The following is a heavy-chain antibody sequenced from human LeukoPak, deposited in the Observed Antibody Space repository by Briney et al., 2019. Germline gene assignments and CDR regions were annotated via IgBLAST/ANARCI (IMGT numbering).Heavy chain of an antibody. Sequence: SETLSLTCTVSGYSICSGYYWGWIRQPPGKGLEWIGSIYHSGSTYYNPSLKSRVTISVDTSKNQFSLKLSSVTAADTAVYYCAREEDGYNYYFDYWGQGTLVTVSS. D-gene: IGHD5-24*01. V-gene: IGHV4-38-2*02. CDR3: AREEDGYNYYFDY. CDR1: GYSICSGYY. J-gene: IGHJ4*02. CDR2: IYHSGST.